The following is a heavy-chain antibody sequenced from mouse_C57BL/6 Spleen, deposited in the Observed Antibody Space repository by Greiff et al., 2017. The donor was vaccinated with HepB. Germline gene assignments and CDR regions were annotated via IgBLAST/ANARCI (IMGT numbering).Heavy chain of an antibody. CDR1: GYTFTDYY. J-gene: IGHJ4*01. V-gene: IGHV1-26*01. Sequence: EVQLQQSGPELVKPGASVKISCKASGYTFTDYYMNWVKQSHGKSLEWIGDINPNNGVTSYNQKFKGKATLTVDKSSSTAYMELRSLTSEDSAVNYCARSRAVVAPEGMDYWGQGTSVTVSS. CDR2: INPNNGVT. CDR3: ARSRAVVAPEGMDY. D-gene: IGHD1-1*01.